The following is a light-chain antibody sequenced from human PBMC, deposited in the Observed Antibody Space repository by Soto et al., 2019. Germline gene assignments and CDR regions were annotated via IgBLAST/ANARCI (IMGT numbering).Light chain of an antibody. Sequence: DIQMTQSPSTLSASVGDSVTITCRVIQSISTWVAWYQQKQGKAPKILIYKASTLAYGVPLRFSGSGSGTDFTLTISSLQPDDFATYYCQQYNGYPRTFGQGTKVDIK. CDR1: QSISTW. CDR2: KAS. V-gene: IGKV1-5*03. CDR3: QQYNGYPRT. J-gene: IGKJ1*01.